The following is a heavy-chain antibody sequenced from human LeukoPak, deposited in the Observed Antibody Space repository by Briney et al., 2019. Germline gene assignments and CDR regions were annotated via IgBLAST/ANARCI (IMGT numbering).Heavy chain of an antibody. D-gene: IGHD4-17*01. CDR1: GLTFSSYW. J-gene: IGHJ4*02. CDR2: INSDGSST. Sequence: GGSLRLSCVASGLTFSSYWMHWVRQAPGKGLVWVSRINSDGSSTSYADSVKGRFTISRDNAKNTLYLQMNSLRAEDTAVYYCARGPTHGDYVNYWGQGTLVTVSS. CDR3: ARGPTHGDYVNY. V-gene: IGHV3-74*01.